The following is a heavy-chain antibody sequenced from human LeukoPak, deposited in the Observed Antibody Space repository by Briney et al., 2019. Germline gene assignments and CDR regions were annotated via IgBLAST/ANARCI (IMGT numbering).Heavy chain of an antibody. J-gene: IGHJ6*02. V-gene: IGHV4-31*03. D-gene: IGHD3-3*01. CDR2: IYYSGST. Sequence: SETLSLTCTVSGGSISSGGYYWSWIRQHPGKGLEWIGYIYYSGSTYYNPSLKSRVTISVDTSKNQFSLKLSSVTAADTAVYYCARGITIFSHYYGMDVWGQGTTVTVSS. CDR3: ARGITIFSHYYGMDV. CDR1: GGSISSGGYY.